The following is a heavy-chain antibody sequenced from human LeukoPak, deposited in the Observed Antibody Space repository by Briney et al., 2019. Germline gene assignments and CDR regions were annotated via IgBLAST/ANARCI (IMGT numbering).Heavy chain of an antibody. D-gene: IGHD2-2*01. V-gene: IGHV3-23*01. CDR3: AKRGCSSTSCNYFDY. J-gene: IGHJ4*02. CDR1: GFTFSSYA. Sequence: GGSLRLSCAASGFTFSSYAMSWVRQAPGKGLEWVSAISGSGSSTYYADSVKGRFTISRDNSKNTLYLQMNSLRAEDTAMYYCAKRGCSSTSCNYFDYWGQGTLVTVSS. CDR2: ISGSGSST.